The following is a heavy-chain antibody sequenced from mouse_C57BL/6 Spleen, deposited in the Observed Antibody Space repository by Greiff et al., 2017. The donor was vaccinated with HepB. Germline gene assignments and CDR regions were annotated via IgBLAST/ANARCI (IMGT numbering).Heavy chain of an antibody. Sequence: VQLKESGGDLVKPGGSLKLSCAASGFTFSSYGMSWVRQTPDKRLEWVATISSGGSYTYYPDSVKGRFTISRDNAKNTLYLQMSSLKSEDTAMYYCARHDGNWYFDVWGTGTTVTVSS. CDR3: ARHDGNWYFDV. CDR1: GFTFSSYG. J-gene: IGHJ1*03. V-gene: IGHV5-6*01. CDR2: ISSGGSYT.